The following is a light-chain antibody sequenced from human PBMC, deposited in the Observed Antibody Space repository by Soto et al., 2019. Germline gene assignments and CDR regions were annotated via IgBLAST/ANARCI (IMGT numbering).Light chain of an antibody. CDR2: GAS. J-gene: IGKJ5*01. CDR3: QQYKSWPIT. Sequence: EIVMTQSPATLSVSPGESVTLSCRASLTMNNNIAWYQHKPGQAPRLLIFGASSRATGVPGRFSGSGFGTEFTLSISSLQSEDFAIYYCQQYKSWPITFGQGTRLEIK. CDR1: LTMNNN. V-gene: IGKV3-15*01.